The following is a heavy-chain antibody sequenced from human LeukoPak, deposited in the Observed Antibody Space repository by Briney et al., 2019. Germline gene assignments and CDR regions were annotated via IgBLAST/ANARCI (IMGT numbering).Heavy chain of an antibody. CDR3: ARGPTMVRGVITDTGFDY. CDR1: GGTFSSYA. CDR2: IIPIFGTA. Sequence: VASVKVSCKASGGTFSSYAISWVRQAPGQGLEWMGGIIPIFGTANYAQKFQGRVTITADKSTGTAYMELSSLRSEDTAVYYCARGPTMVRGVITDTGFDYWGQGTLVTVSS. V-gene: IGHV1-69*06. D-gene: IGHD3-10*01. J-gene: IGHJ4*02.